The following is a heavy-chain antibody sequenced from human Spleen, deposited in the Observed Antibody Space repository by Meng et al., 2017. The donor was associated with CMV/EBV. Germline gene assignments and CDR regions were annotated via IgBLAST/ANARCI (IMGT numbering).Heavy chain of an antibody. J-gene: IGHJ4*02. V-gene: IGHV3-21*04. CDR3: AKVSDTSGFYVPFDY. D-gene: IGHD3-22*01. CDR2: LSGSSSYI. Sequence: GESLKISCAASGFTLSNYNMNWVRQAPGKGLEWVSSLSGSSSYIYYADSVKSRFTISRDNSKNTLYLQMNSLRAEDTAIYYCAKVSDTSGFYVPFDYWGQGTLVTVSS. CDR1: GFTLSNYN.